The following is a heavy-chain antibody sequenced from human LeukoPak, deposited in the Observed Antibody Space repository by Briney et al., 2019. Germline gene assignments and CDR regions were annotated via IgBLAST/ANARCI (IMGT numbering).Heavy chain of an antibody. V-gene: IGHV3-11*06. CDR1: GFTFSDYY. CDR2: ISSSSSYI. J-gene: IGHJ3*02. Sequence: GGPLRLSCAASGFTFSDYYMSWIRQAPGKGLEWVSYISSSSSYIYYADSVKGRFTISRDNAKNSLYLQMNSLRAEDTAVYYCAREGSHLDAFDNWGQGTMVTVSS. D-gene: IGHD2-15*01. CDR3: AREGSHLDAFDN.